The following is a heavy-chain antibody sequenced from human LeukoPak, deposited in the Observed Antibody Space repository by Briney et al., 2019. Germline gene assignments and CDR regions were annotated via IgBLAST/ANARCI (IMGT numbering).Heavy chain of an antibody. CDR3: ARDVTVTYPTYFDY. J-gene: IGHJ4*02. V-gene: IGHV7-4-1*02. CDR1: GYTFTGYY. Sequence: ASVKVSCKASGYTFTGYYMHWVRQAPGQGLEWMGWINTNTGNPTYAQGFTGRFVFSLDTSVSTAYLQISSLKAEDTAVYYCARDVTVTYPTYFDYWGQGALVTVSS. D-gene: IGHD4-17*01. CDR2: INTNTGNP.